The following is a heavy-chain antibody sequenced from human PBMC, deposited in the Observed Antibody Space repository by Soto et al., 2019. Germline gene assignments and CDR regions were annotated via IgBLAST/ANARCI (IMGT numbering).Heavy chain of an antibody. CDR2: ISGSGGST. CDR1: GVTFSSYA. V-gene: IGHV3-23*01. D-gene: IGHD2-2*01. Sequence: ALRLSCEASGVTFSSYAMSWVRQAPGKGLEWVSAISGSGGSTYYADSVKGRFTISRDNSKNTLYLQMNSLRAEDTAVYYCAKAVRYCSSTSCFYMDVWGKGTTVTVSS. CDR3: AKAVRYCSSTSCFYMDV. J-gene: IGHJ6*03.